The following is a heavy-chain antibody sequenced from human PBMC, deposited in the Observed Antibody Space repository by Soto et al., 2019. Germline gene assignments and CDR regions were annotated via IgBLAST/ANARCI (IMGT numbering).Heavy chain of an antibody. J-gene: IGHJ6*02. D-gene: IGHD3-3*01. CDR2: INAGNGNT. Sequence: QVQLVQSGAEEKKPGASVKVSCKASGYTFTNYAMHWVRQAPGQRLEWMGWINAGNGNTKYSQKFQRRVTLTRDTAASTAYMELSRLRFEDTAMYYCARGYEFWGGMDVWGQGTTVTVSS. V-gene: IGHV1-3*05. CDR1: GYTFTNYA. CDR3: ARGYEFWGGMDV.